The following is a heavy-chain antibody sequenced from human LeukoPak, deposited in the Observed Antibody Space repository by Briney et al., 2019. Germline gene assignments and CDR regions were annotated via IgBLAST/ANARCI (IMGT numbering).Heavy chain of an antibody. CDR1: GYSISSGYY. CDR3: ARDLRYDSSGWAFDY. J-gene: IGHJ4*02. CDR2: IYYSGGT. D-gene: IGHD3-22*01. V-gene: IGHV4-61*01. Sequence: SETLSLTCTVSGYSISSGYYWGWIRQPPGKGLEWIGYIYYSGGTNYNPSLKSRVTMSVDTSKNQFSLKLSSVTAADTAVYYCARDLRYDSSGWAFDYWGQGTLATVSS.